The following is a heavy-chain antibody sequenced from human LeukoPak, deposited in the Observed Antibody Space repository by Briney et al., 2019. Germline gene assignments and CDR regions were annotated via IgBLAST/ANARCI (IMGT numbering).Heavy chain of an antibody. CDR3: ARDPGWGYFDWSYFDY. J-gene: IGHJ4*02. CDR2: ISYGGSDK. CDR1: GFTFSSYA. Sequence: TGGSLRLSCAASGFTFSSYAMHWVRQAPGKGLEWVAVISYGGSDKYYADSVKGRFTISRDSTKNTLYLQMNSLRDEDTAVYYCARDPGWGYFDWSYFDYWGQGTLVSVSS. D-gene: IGHD3-9*01. V-gene: IGHV3-30*01.